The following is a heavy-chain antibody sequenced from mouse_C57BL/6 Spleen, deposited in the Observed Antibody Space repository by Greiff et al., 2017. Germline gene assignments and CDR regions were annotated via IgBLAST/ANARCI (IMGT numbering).Heavy chain of an antibody. J-gene: IGHJ3*01. CDR2: IYPGVGDT. CDR1: GYAFSSYW. Sequence: LQQSGASVMISCTASGYAFSSYWMNWVKQRPGKGLEWLGQIYPGVGDTNYNGKLKGKATLTADKSSSTAYMQLSSLASDDCAVEYCASRMGSRDCYAYWGQWTLVT. D-gene: IGHD2-3*01. CDR3: ASRMGSRDCYAY. V-gene: IGHV1-80*01.